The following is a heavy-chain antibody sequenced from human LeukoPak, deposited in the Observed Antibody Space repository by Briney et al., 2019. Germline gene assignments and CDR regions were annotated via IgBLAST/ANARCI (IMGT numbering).Heavy chain of an antibody. Sequence: ASVKVSCKASGYTFTDYYIHWVRQAPGQGLEWMGWINPADGGTKFAQNFQVRVTMTSDTSISTAYMELSSLRSDDTAVYYCAREKIGSGYDQDLDYWGQGTLVTVSS. CDR3: AREKIGSGYDQDLDY. J-gene: IGHJ4*02. V-gene: IGHV1-2*02. CDR1: GYTFTDYY. CDR2: INPADGGT. D-gene: IGHD5-12*01.